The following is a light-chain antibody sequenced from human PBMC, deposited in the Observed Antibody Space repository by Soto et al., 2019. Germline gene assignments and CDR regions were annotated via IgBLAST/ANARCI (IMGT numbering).Light chain of an antibody. CDR2: DVS. CDR1: SSDVGGYDY. CDR3: AAWDDSLNGYV. V-gene: IGLV2-11*01. Sequence: QSALTQPRSVSGSPGQSVTISCTGTSSDVGGYDYVSWYQHHPGKAPKVTIYDVSKRPSGVPDRFSGSKSGTSASLAISGLQSEDEADYYCAAWDDSLNGYVFGTGTKLTVL. J-gene: IGLJ1*01.